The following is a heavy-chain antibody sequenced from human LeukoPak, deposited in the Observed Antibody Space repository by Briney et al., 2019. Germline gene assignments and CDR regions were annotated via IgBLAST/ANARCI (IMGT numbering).Heavy chain of an antibody. Sequence: GSLRLSXAASGFTFSSYSMNWVRQAPGKGLEWIGEINHSGSTNYNPSLKSRVTISVDTSKNQFSLKLSSVTAADTAVYYCARGHISSGETPWGQGTLVTVSS. CDR2: INHSGST. CDR1: GFTFSSYS. V-gene: IGHV4-34*01. J-gene: IGHJ5*02. CDR3: ARGHISSGETP. D-gene: IGHD6-19*01.